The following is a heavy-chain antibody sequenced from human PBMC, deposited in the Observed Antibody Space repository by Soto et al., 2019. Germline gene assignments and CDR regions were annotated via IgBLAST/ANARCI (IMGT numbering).Heavy chain of an antibody. CDR3: AREHLYSSGWSEVAYFQH. D-gene: IGHD6-19*01. CDR2: IWYDGSNK. CDR1: GLTFTSYG. J-gene: IGHJ1*01. V-gene: IGHV3-33*01. Sequence: PGGSLRLSCAAWGLTFTSYGMHWVRQAPGKGLEWVAVIWYDGSNKYYADSVKGRFTISRDNSKNTLYLQMNSLRAEDTAVYYCAREHLYSSGWSEVAYFQHWGQGTLVTVSS.